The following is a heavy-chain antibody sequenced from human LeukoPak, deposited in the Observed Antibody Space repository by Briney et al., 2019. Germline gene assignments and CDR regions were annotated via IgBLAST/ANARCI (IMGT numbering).Heavy chain of an antibody. D-gene: IGHD1-1*01. CDR2: ISAYNGNT. CDR1: GYTFTSYG. V-gene: IGHV1-18*01. CDR3: ARDLGNFLKTGTFDY. J-gene: IGHJ4*02. Sequence: ASVKVSCKASGYTFTSYGISWVRQAPGQGLEWVGWISAYNGNTNYAQKLQGRVTMTTDTSTSTAYMELRSLRSDDTAVYYCARDLGNFLKTGTFDYWGQGTLVTVSS.